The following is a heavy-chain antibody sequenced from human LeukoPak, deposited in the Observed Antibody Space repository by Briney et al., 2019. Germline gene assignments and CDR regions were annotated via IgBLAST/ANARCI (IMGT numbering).Heavy chain of an antibody. D-gene: IGHD4-11*01. CDR2: ISSSSSYI. CDR1: GFTFSIYS. Sequence: GGSLRPSCATSGFTFSIYSMNWVRQAPGKGLEWVSSISSSSSYIYYADSVKGRFTISRDNAKNSLYLQMNSLRAEDTAVYYCARWYSNYIGYYYYMDVWGKGTTVTVSS. V-gene: IGHV3-21*01. CDR3: ARWYSNYIGYYYYMDV. J-gene: IGHJ6*03.